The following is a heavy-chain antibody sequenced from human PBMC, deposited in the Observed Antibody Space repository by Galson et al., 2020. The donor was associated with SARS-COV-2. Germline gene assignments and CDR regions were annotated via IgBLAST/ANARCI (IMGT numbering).Heavy chain of an antibody. CDR1: GFTFKDFW. CDR2: IRGDGSET. CDR3: SREGWQGGY. Sequence: QIGESLKISCAVSGFTFKDFWMSWFRQAPGKGLEWVAHIRGDGSETNYVDSVQGRFFISRDNAIDSLFLQMNNLTADDTAVYFCSREGWQGGYWGQGTRVTVSS. D-gene: IGHD6-19*01. V-gene: IGHV3-7*01. J-gene: IGHJ4*02.